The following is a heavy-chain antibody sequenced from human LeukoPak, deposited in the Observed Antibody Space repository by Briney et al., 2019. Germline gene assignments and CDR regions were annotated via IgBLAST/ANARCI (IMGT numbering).Heavy chain of an antibody. CDR1: GGSISSYY. J-gene: IGHJ5*02. D-gene: IGHD6-13*01. CDR2: IYYSGST. Sequence: SETLSLTCTVSGGSISSYYWSWIRQPPGKGLEWIGYIYYSGSTNYNPSLKSRVTISVDRSKNQFSLKLSSVTAADTAVYYCARVIAAAGTGWFDPWGQGTLVTVSS. V-gene: IGHV4-59*12. CDR3: ARVIAAAGTGWFDP.